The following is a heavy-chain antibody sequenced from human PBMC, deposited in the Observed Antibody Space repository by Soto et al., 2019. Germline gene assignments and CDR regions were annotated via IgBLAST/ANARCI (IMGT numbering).Heavy chain of an antibody. CDR3: ARVLVGGIAAAGRGYYYGMDV. CDR2: IYYSGST. CDR1: GGSISSGGYY. V-gene: IGHV4-31*03. Sequence: QVQLQESGPGLVKPSQTLSLTCTVSGGSISSGGYYWSWIRQHPGKGLEWIGYIYYSGSTYYNPSLKSRVTISVDTSKNQFSLKLSSVTAVDTAVYYCARVLVGGIAAAGRGYYYGMDVWGQGTTVTVSS. J-gene: IGHJ6*02. D-gene: IGHD6-13*01.